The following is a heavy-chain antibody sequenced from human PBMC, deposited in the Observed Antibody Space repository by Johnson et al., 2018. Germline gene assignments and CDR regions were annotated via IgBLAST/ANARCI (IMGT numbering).Heavy chain of an antibody. CDR1: GFTFSSYA. CDR3: ARGTHYYDSSGYPVGAFDI. J-gene: IGHJ3*02. V-gene: IGHV3-30-3*01. D-gene: IGHD3-22*01. CDR2: ISYDGSNK. Sequence: QVQLVQSGGGVVQPGRSLRLSCAASGFTFSSYAMHWVRQAPGKGLEWVAVISYDGSNKYYADSVKGRFTISRDNSKNTLYLQMNSLRAEDTAVYYCARGTHYYDSSGYPVGAFDIWGQGTMVTGAS.